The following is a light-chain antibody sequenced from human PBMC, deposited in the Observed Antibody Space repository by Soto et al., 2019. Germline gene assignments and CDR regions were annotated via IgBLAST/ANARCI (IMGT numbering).Light chain of an antibody. Sequence: ESVLTQAPSALSLSPGERATLSCRASQSVSSNYLAWYQQKPGQAPRPLISGASSRATGIPDRFSGSGAGTDFTLTISRLEPEDFAVYYCQQYGSSPGTFGQGNKV. CDR1: QSVSSNY. J-gene: IGKJ1*01. CDR3: QQYGSSPGT. CDR2: GAS. V-gene: IGKV3-20*01.